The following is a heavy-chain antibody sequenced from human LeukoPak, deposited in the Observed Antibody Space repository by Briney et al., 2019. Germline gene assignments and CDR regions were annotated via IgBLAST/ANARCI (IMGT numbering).Heavy chain of an antibody. Sequence: GGSLRLSCAASGFTVSSNYMSWVRQAPGKGLEWVSVIYSGGSTYYADSVKGRFTISRDNTKNTLYLQMNSLRAEDTAVYYCERDPMLRAFDIWGEGTMVTVSS. CDR3: ERDPMLRAFDI. CDR2: IYSGGST. J-gene: IGHJ3*02. CDR1: GFTVSSNY. V-gene: IGHV3-53*01. D-gene: IGHD2-8*01.